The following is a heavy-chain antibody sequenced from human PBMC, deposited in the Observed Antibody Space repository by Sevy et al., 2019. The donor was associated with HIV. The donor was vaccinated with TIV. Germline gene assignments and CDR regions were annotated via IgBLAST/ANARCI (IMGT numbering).Heavy chain of an antibody. CDR2: ISSSSSYI. Sequence: GGSLRLSCEASGFTFTRHSMNWVRQAPGKGLEWVSYISSSSSYIYYANSVKGRFTISRDKAKNSVYLQMNSMRAEDTAVYYCASVPNYGDYGIDYWGQGTLVTVSS. V-gene: IGHV3-21*01. CDR1: GFTFTRHS. CDR3: ASVPNYGDYGIDY. D-gene: IGHD4-17*01. J-gene: IGHJ4*02.